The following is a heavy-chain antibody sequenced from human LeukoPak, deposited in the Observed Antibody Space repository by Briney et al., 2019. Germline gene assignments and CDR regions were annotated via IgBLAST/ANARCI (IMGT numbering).Heavy chain of an antibody. CDR3: AKDIGPILLYGSNAFDI. CDR2: ISWNSGSI. J-gene: IGHJ3*02. Sequence: SLRLSCAASGFTFDDYAMHWVRQAPGKGLEWVSGISWNSGSIGYADSVKGRFTISRDNAKNSLYLQMNSLRAEDTALYYCAKDIGPILLYGSNAFDIWGQGTMVTVSS. CDR1: GFTFDDYA. V-gene: IGHV3-9*01. D-gene: IGHD3-10*01.